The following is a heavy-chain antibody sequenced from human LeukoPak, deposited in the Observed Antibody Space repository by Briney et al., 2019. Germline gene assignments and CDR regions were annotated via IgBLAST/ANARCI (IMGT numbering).Heavy chain of an antibody. Sequence: GGSLRLSCAASGFTFSRFWMSWVRQAPGKGLEWVAAIKEDGSDKYCVDSVKGRFTISRDNAKNSLYLQMSSLRAEDTAIYYCARDTYRFDDYWGQGTLVTVSS. CDR2: IKEDGSDK. J-gene: IGHJ4*02. CDR3: ARDTYRFDDY. V-gene: IGHV3-7*01. CDR1: GFTFSRFW.